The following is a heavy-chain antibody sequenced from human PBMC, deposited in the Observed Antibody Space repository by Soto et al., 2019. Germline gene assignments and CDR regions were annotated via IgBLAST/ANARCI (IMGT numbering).Heavy chain of an antibody. CDR2: VYYTGST. CDR1: VGFLSDYY. CDR3: VRTARQGAVAPHWFDR. Sequence: SETLSLTCAVYVGFLSDYYWSWIRQAPGKGLEWIGYVYYTGSTYYNPSLMSRLTISVDTSKNQFSLKLTSVTAAETAVYYCVRTARQGAVAPHWFDRWGQGTQVTVSS. J-gene: IGHJ5*02. D-gene: IGHD2-21*02. V-gene: IGHV4-30-4*01.